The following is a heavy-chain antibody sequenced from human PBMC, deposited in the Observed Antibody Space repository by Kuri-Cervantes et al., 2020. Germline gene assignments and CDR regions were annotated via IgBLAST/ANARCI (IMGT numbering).Heavy chain of an antibody. Sequence: ASVKVSCKASGYTFTSYGISWVRQAPGQGLEWMGWISAYNGNTNYAQKLQGRVTITRDTSASTVYMELSSLRSEDTAVYYCARDRYRGSGFYNYFDYWGQGILVTVSS. CDR3: ARDRYRGSGFYNYFDY. CDR2: ISAYNGNT. J-gene: IGHJ4*02. D-gene: IGHD3-10*01. V-gene: IGHV1-18*01. CDR1: GYTFTSYG.